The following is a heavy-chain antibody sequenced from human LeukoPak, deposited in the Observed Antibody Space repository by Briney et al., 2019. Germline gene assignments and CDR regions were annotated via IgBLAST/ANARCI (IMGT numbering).Heavy chain of an antibody. CDR3: AALNYGDYTPFDY. CDR2: INPNSGGT. V-gene: IGHV1-2*02. Sequence: ASVKVSCKASGYTFTGYYMHWVRQAPGQGLEWMGWINPNSGGTNYAQKFRGRVTMTRDTSISTAYMELSRLRSDDTAVYYCAALNYGDYTPFDYWGQGTLVTVSS. D-gene: IGHD4-17*01. CDR1: GYTFTGYY. J-gene: IGHJ4*02.